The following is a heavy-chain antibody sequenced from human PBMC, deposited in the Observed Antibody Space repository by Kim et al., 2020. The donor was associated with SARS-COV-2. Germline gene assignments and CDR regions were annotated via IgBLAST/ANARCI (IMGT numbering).Heavy chain of an antibody. CDR1: GFTFSSDW. CDR3: ARRRYTSNWYYFDY. Sequence: GGSLRLSCVASGFTFSSDWMHWVRQAPGKGLVWVSRINGDGSSTNYADSMKGRFTISRDNAKNTLYLQMNSLRAEDTAVYYCARRRYTSNWYYFDYWGQGTLVTVSS. CDR2: INGDGSST. D-gene: IGHD6-13*01. J-gene: IGHJ4*02. V-gene: IGHV3-74*01.